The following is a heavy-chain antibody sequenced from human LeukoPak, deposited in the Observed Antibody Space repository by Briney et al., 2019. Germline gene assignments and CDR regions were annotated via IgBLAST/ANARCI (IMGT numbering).Heavy chain of an antibody. Sequence: GGSLRLSCAASGFTVSSNYMSWVRQAPGKGLEWVSVIYSGGSTYYADSVKGRFTISRDNSKNTLYLQMNSLRAEDTAVYYCARDQRVYDSSGYYWPWGQGTLVTVSS. J-gene: IGHJ5*02. D-gene: IGHD3-22*01. CDR1: GFTVSSNY. CDR2: IYSGGST. V-gene: IGHV3-66*01. CDR3: ARDQRVYDSSGYYWP.